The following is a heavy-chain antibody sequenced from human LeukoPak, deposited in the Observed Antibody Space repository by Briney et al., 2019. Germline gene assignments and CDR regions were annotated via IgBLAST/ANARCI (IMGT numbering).Heavy chain of an antibody. CDR3: AKDNLPYGAGRLHKSFFDS. CDR1: GFTFSSYT. J-gene: IGHJ4*02. D-gene: IGHD3-10*01. CDR2: IGCSGSNT. V-gene: IGHV3-23*01. Sequence: GGSLRLSCAASGFTFSSYTMIWVRQAPGKGLEWGSAIGCSGSNTYYADSVKVRFTISRDNSKNTLYLQSRRLRGEDTAVYYCAKDNLPYGAGRLHKSFFDSWGQGTLVTVSS.